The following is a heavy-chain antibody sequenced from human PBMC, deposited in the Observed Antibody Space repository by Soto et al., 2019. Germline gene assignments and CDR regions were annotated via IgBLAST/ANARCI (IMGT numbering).Heavy chain of an antibody. V-gene: IGHV3-9*02. Sequence: SLRLSCVASAFSSHHHAIHWVRQGPGKGLEWVSGIHWNNGATDYADSVKGRFTIFKDNVKNSVYLQMNSLRTDDTAFYYCTEDILPGGADVWGQGTTVTVSS. CDR1: AFSSHHHA. J-gene: IGHJ6*02. CDR2: IHWNNGAT. D-gene: IGHD3-16*01. CDR3: TEDILPGGADV.